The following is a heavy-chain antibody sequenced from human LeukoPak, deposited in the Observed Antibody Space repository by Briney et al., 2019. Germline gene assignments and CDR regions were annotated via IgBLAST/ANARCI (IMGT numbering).Heavy chain of an antibody. CDR2: IYYSGST. J-gene: IGHJ5*02. V-gene: IGHV4-39*07. Sequence: SETLSLTCTVSGGSISSSSYYWGWIRQPPGKGLGWIGSIYYSGSTYYNPSLKSRVTISVDTSKNQFSLKLSSVTAADTAVYYCARAGLGITIFGVVVSWFDPWGQGTLVTVSS. CDR1: GGSISSSSYY. CDR3: ARAGLGITIFGVVVSWFDP. D-gene: IGHD3-3*01.